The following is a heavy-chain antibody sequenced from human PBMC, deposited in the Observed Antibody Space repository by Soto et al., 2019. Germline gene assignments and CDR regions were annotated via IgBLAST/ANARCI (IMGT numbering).Heavy chain of an antibody. CDR1: GYTFTSFY. Sequence: GASVKVSCKASGYTFTSFYITWVRQAPGQGLEWMGWISSYSGNPNYAQNLQGRVTMSRDISTNTAYMELRILGSADTAVYYCARRGGLGSFDIWGQGTMVTVSS. V-gene: IGHV1-18*04. J-gene: IGHJ3*02. CDR3: ARRGGLGSFDI. D-gene: IGHD3-16*01. CDR2: ISSYSGNP.